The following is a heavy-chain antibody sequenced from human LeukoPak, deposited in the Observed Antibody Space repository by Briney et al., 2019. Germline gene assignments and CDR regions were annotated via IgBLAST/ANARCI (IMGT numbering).Heavy chain of an antibody. CDR2: IHYSGST. D-gene: IGHD4-17*01. CDR1: GGSISSGGYY. Sequence: SETLSLTCTVSGGSISSGGYYWSWIRQHPGKGLEWIGYIHYSGSTYYNPSLKSRVTISVDTSKNQFSLKLSSVTAADTAVYYCARFGDYVNYYYGMDVWGQGTTVTVSS. J-gene: IGHJ6*02. CDR3: ARFGDYVNYYYGMDV. V-gene: IGHV4-31*03.